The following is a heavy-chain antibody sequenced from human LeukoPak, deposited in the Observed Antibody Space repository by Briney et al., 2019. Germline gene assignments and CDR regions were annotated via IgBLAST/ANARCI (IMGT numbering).Heavy chain of an antibody. CDR2: INPSSGGT. CDR1: GYTLTGYY. J-gene: IGHJ4*02. CDR3: AGRPDTAMVPIFDY. Sequence: GASVKVSCKASGYTLTGYYVHWVRQAPGQGLEWMGWINPSSGGTNYAQKFQGRVTMTGDTSISTVYMELSRLSSDDTAVYFCAGRPDTAMVPIFDYWGQGTLVTISS. D-gene: IGHD5-18*01. V-gene: IGHV1-2*02.